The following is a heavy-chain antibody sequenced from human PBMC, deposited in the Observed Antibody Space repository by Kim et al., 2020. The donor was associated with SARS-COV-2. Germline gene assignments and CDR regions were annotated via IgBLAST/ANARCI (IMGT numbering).Heavy chain of an antibody. Sequence: GGSLRLSCAASGFTFSSYWMSWVRQAPGKGLEWVANIKQDGSEKYYVDSVKGRFTISRDNAKNSLYLQMNSLRAEDTAVYYCARELEVAGTKFYYFDYWGQGTLVTVSS. J-gene: IGHJ4*02. CDR1: GFTFSSYW. V-gene: IGHV3-7*03. CDR3: ARELEVAGTKFYYFDY. D-gene: IGHD6-19*01. CDR2: IKQDGSEK.